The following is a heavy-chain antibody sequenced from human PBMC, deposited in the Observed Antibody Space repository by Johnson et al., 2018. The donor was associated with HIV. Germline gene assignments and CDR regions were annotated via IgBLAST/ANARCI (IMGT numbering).Heavy chain of an antibody. CDR2: IGTAGDT. Sequence: VQLVESGGGLVQPGGSLRLSCAASGFTFSNAWMSWVRQATGKGLEWVSAIGTAGDTYYPGSVKGRFTISRENAKNTLYLQMNSLRAEDTAVYYCARACRDGYTCDAFDIWGQGTMVTVYS. CDR1: GFTFSNAW. D-gene: IGHD5-24*01. CDR3: ARACRDGYTCDAFDI. V-gene: IGHV3-13*01. J-gene: IGHJ3*02.